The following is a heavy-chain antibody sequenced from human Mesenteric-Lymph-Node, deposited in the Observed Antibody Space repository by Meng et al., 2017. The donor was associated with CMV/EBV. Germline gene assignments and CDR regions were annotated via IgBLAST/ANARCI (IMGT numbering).Heavy chain of an antibody. J-gene: IGHJ4*02. Sequence: GPLRLSCSVSGGSVSSGRYYWSWIRQPPGKGLEWIGFSGNTNYNPSLKSRVTISVDTSKSQFSLRLSSVTAADTAVYYCARQVGSSGWTIYFDSWGQGTLVTVSS. CDR1: GGSVSSGRYY. D-gene: IGHD3-22*01. CDR2: SGNT. V-gene: IGHV4-61*01. CDR3: ARQVGSSGWTIYFDS.